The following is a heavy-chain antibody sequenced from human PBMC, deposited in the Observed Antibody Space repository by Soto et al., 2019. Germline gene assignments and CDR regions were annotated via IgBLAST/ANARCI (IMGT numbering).Heavy chain of an antibody. J-gene: IGHJ4*02. CDR2: IIPMLGMS. CDR3: ATSYGSGSRPFDY. D-gene: IGHD3-10*01. CDR1: GDTFNFYT. V-gene: IGHV1-69*02. Sequence: QVQLVQSGAEVKKPGSSVKVSCKASGDTFNFYTISWVRQAPGQGLEWMGRIIPMLGMSNYAQKFQDRVTIIADNSTSTAYMQLSSLGSEDTAIYYCATSYGSGSRPFDYWGQGTLVTVSS.